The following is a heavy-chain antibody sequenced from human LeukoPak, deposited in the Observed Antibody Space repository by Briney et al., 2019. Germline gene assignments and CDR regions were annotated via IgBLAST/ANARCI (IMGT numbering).Heavy chain of an antibody. CDR2: ISSSSSYI. Sequence: PEGSLRLSCAASGFTFSSYSMNWVRQAPGKGLEWVSSISSSSSYIYYADSVKGRFTISRDNAKNSLYLQMNSLRAEDTAVYYCARAQYDFWSGYPANWFDPWGQGTLVTVSS. D-gene: IGHD3-3*01. J-gene: IGHJ5*02. V-gene: IGHV3-21*01. CDR1: GFTFSSYS. CDR3: ARAQYDFWSGYPANWFDP.